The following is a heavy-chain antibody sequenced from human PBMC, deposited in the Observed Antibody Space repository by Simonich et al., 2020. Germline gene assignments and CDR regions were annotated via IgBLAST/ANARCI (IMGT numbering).Heavy chain of an antibody. Sequence: GGGLVQPGGSLRLSCAASGFTFSSYAISWVRQAPGKGLEWVSAISGSGGSTSYSDSVKGRFPISKDNSKNRLYLQMNSLRAEDTAVYYCAKDLGERINMLVVVIDAFDIWGQGKMVTVSS. J-gene: IGHJ3*02. D-gene: IGHD3-22*01. V-gene: IGHV3-23*01. CDR2: ISGSGGST. CDR1: GFTFSSYA. CDR3: AKDLGERINMLVVVIDAFDI.